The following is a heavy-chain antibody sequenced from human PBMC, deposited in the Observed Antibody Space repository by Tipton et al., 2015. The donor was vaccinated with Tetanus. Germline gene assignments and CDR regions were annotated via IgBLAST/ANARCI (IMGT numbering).Heavy chain of an antibody. D-gene: IGHD3-10*01. V-gene: IGHV4-30-2*01. CDR3: ARVKGTYNHYGLDV. Sequence: LSLTCAVSGGSISSGDYSWSWIRQPPGKGLEWIGYIYDSGSTYYNPSLKSRVTISEDRSKNQISLRLKSVTAADTAVYYCARVKGTYNHYGLDVWGQGTTVTVAS. J-gene: IGHJ6*02. CDR2: IYDSGST. CDR1: GGSISSGDYS.